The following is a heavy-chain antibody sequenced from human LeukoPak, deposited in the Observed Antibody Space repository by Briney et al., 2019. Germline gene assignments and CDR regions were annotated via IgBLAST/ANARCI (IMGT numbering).Heavy chain of an antibody. J-gene: IGHJ4*02. Sequence: NPSETLSLTCAVYGGSFSGYYWSWIRQPPGKGLEWIGEIYHSGSTNYNPSLKSRVTISVDKSKNQFSLKLSSVTAADTAVYYCARGLYCSSTSCYDYWGQGTLVTVSS. CDR3: ARGLYCSSTSCYDY. CDR1: GGSFSGYY. D-gene: IGHD2-2*01. CDR2: IYHSGST. V-gene: IGHV4-34*01.